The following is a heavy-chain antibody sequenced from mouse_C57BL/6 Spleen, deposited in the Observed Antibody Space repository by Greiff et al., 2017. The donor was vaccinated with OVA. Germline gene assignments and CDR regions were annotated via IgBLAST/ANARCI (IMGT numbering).Heavy chain of an antibody. D-gene: IGHD3-2*02. CDR3: ARGDSSGLDY. Sequence: EVMLVESGGGLVKPGGSLKLSCAASGFTFSDYGMHWVRQAPEKGLEWVAYISSGSSTIYYADTVKGRFTISRDNAKNTLFLQMTSLRSEDTAMYYCARGDSSGLDYWGQGTTLTVSS. J-gene: IGHJ2*01. V-gene: IGHV5-17*01. CDR1: GFTFSDYG. CDR2: ISSGSSTI.